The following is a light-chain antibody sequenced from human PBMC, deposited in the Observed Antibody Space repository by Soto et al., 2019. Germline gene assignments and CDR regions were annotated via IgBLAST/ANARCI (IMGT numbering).Light chain of an antibody. J-gene: IGKJ4*01. V-gene: IGKV1-5*03. CDR2: KAS. CDR3: QQYNSYLLT. Sequence: DIQMTQSPSTLSASVGDRVIITCRASQSISSWLAWYQQKPGKAPKLLIYKASSLESGVPSRFSGFGSGTEFTLTISSLQPDDFATYYCQQYNSYLLTFGGGTNVEIK. CDR1: QSISSW.